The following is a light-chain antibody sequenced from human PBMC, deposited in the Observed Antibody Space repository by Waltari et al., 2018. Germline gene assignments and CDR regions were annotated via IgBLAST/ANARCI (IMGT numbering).Light chain of an antibody. V-gene: IGKV3-20*01. J-gene: IGKJ1*01. CDR1: QSVSRA. CDR2: GAS. CDR3: QHYVRLPAT. Sequence: EIVLTQSPGSLSSSPGERVTLSCRASQSVSRALALYQQKPGQAPRLLIFGASNRATGIPDRFSGSGSEKDFSLTISRLEPEDFAVYYCQHYVRLPATFGRGTKVEIK.